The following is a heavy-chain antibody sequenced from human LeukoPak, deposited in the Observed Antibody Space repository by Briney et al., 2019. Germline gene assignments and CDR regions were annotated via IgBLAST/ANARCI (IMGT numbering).Heavy chain of an antibody. D-gene: IGHD7-27*01. CDR1: GFTFSTYW. V-gene: IGHV3-74*01. Sequence: PGGSLRLSCAASGFTFSTYWMHWVRQAPGKGLVWVSRIKYDGSMTTYGDSVRGRFSISRDNAKNTVDLQMNSLRAEDTAVYYCARANWGPDAFDIWGQGTMVTVSS. CDR2: IKYDGSMT. CDR3: ARANWGPDAFDI. J-gene: IGHJ3*02.